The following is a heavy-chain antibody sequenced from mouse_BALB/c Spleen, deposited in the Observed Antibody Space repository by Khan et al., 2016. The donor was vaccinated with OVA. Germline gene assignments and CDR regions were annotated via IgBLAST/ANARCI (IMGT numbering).Heavy chain of an antibody. CDR3: ARVYGGDFDY. CDR1: GYSITSDYA. J-gene: IGHJ2*01. D-gene: IGHD1-1*01. CDR2: ISYSGNT. Sequence: EVKLEESGPGLVKPSQSLSLTCTVTGYSITSDYAWNWIRQFPGNKLEWMGYISYSGNTKYNPSLKSRISITRDTSKNQFFLQLKSGTTEDTARYYCARVYGGDFDYWGQGTTLTVSS. V-gene: IGHV3-2*02.